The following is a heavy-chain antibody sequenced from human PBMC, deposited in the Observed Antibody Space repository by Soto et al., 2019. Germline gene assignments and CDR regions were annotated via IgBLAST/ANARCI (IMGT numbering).Heavy chain of an antibody. D-gene: IGHD2-15*01. CDR2: IYYSGST. CDR1: GGSISSGGYY. Sequence: KLSETLSLTCTVSGGSISSGGYYWSWIRQHPGKGLEWIGYIYYSGSTYYNPSLKSRVTISVDTSKNQFSLKLSSVTAADTAVYYCARVGRNCSGGSCFAFDIWGQGTMVTVSS. CDR3: ARVGRNCSGGSCFAFDI. V-gene: IGHV4-31*03. J-gene: IGHJ3*02.